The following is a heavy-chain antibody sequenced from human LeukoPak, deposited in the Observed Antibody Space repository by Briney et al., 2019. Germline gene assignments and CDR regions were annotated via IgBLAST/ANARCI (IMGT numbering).Heavy chain of an antibody. J-gene: IGHJ4*02. CDR1: GGSISSGSYY. Sequence: PSQTLSLTCTDSGGSISSGSYYWSWIRQPAGKGLEWIGRIYTSGSTNYNPSLKSGVTISVDTSKNQFSLKLSSVTAADTAVYYCARGSPTYLEWLSTFDYWGQGTLVTVSS. CDR2: IYTSGST. V-gene: IGHV4-61*02. CDR3: ARGSPTYLEWLSTFDY. D-gene: IGHD3-3*01.